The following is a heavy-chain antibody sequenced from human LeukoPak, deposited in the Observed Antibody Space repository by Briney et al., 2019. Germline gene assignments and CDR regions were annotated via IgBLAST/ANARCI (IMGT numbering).Heavy chain of an antibody. D-gene: IGHD3-9*01. V-gene: IGHV1-24*01. J-gene: IGHJ6*03. CDR3: ARGAPKTGYYYYYYYMDV. CDR2: FDPEDGET. CDR1: GYTFTSYA. Sequence: LRASVKVSCKASGYTFTSYAMNWVRQAPGKGLEWMGGFDPEDGETIYAQKFQGRVTMTRDTSTSTVYMELSSLRSEDTAVYYCARGAPKTGYYYYYYYMDVWGKGTTVTISS.